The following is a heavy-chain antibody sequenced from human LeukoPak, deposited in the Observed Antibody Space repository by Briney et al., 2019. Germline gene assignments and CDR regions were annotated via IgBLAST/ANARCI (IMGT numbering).Heavy chain of an antibody. Sequence: GGSLRLSCAASGFTFSSYAMSWVRQAPGKGLEWVSAISGSGGSTYYADSVKGRFTISRDNSKNTLYLQMNSLRAEDTAVYYCARDRNEGYYDSSGYLDYWGQGTLVTVSS. CDR2: ISGSGGST. V-gene: IGHV3-23*01. J-gene: IGHJ4*02. CDR3: ARDRNEGYYDSSGYLDY. CDR1: GFTFSSYA. D-gene: IGHD3-22*01.